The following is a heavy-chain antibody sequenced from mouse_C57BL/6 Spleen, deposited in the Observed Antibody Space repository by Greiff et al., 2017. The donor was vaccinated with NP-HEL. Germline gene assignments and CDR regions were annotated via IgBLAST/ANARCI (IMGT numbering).Heavy chain of an antibody. V-gene: IGHV1-69*01. Sequence: QVQLQQPGAELVMPGASVKLSCKASGYTFTSYWMHWVKQRPGQGLEWIGEIDPSDSYSNYNQKFKGKSTLTVDKSSSTAYMQLSSLTSEDSAVYYCARRGYGIFDYWGQGPTLTVSS. D-gene: IGHD3-1*01. CDR1: GYTFTSYW. CDR2: IDPSDSYS. J-gene: IGHJ2*01. CDR3: ARRGYGIFDY.